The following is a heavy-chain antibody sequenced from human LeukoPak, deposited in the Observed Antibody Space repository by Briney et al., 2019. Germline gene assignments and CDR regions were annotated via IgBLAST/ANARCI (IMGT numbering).Heavy chain of an antibody. J-gene: IGHJ4*02. CDR1: GGSISSGSYY. V-gene: IGHV4-61*02. CDR2: IYTSGST. Sequence: SQTLSLTCTVSGGSISSGSYYWSWIRQPAGKGLEWIGRIYTSGSTNYNPSLKSRVTISLNTSKNQFSLKLSSVTAADTAVYYCAGNYYGSGSYYSEDRYWGQGTLVTVSS. CDR3: AGNYYGSGSYYSEDRY. D-gene: IGHD3-10*01.